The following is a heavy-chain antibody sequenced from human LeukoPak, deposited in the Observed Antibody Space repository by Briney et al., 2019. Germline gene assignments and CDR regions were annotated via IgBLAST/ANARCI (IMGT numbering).Heavy chain of an antibody. V-gene: IGHV1-2*02. CDR2: INPNSGGT. CDR1: GYTFTGYY. D-gene: IGHD2-15*01. J-gene: IGHJ5*02. Sequence: AASVKVSCKASGYTFTGYYMHWVRQAPGQGLEWMGWINPNSGGTNYAQKFQGRVTMTRDTSISTAYMELSRLRSDDTAVYYCARETLGYCSGGSCCGSWFDPWGQGTLVTVSS. CDR3: ARETLGYCSGGSCCGSWFDP.